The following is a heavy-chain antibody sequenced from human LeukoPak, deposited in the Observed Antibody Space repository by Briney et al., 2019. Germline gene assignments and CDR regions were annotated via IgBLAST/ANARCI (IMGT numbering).Heavy chain of an antibody. CDR1: GFAFSTYA. J-gene: IGHJ4*02. CDR3: ATWRQGYCSGGSCHSPFDY. CDR2: ISSNGGST. Sequence: GGSLRLSCSASGFAFSTYAMHWVRQAPGKRLEYVSDISSNGGSTYYADSGKGRFTISRDNSKNTLYLQMNSLRVEDTAVYYCATWRQGYCSGGSCHSPFDYWGQGTLVTVSS. V-gene: IGHV3-64*04. D-gene: IGHD2-15*01.